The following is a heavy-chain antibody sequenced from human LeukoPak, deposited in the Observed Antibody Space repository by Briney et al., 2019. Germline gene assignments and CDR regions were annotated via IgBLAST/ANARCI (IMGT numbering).Heavy chain of an antibody. J-gene: IGHJ3*02. CDR3: ARDPIDPPMVRDAFDI. Sequence: SETLSLTCAVYGGSFTGYYWSWIRQPPGKGLEWIGEINHSGNTYFNTSLKSRVTISVDTSKHQFSLRLRSVTAADTAVYYCARDPIDPPMVRDAFDIWGQGTMVTVSS. D-gene: IGHD5-18*01. CDR1: GGSFTGYY. V-gene: IGHV4-34*01. CDR2: INHSGNT.